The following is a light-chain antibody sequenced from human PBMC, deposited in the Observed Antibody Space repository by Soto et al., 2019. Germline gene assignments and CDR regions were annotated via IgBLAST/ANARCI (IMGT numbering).Light chain of an antibody. CDR1: QSVGSN. V-gene: IGKV3-15*01. Sequence: EIVMTQSPATLSVSPGERATLSCRASQSVGSNLAWYQQKPGQAPRLLIYGAFTRATGIPARFSGSGSGTEFTLTISSLQSKDFAVYYCQQYSHWPPYTFGQGTKLEIK. J-gene: IGKJ2*01. CDR3: QQYSHWPPYT. CDR2: GAF.